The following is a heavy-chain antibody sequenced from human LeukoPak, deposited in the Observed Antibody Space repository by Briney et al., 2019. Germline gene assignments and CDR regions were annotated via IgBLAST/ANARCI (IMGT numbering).Heavy chain of an antibody. J-gene: IGHJ4*02. CDR3: ARDGAPSRPLDY. Sequence: PGGSLRLSCAASGFTFSSYNMNWVRQAPGKGLEWVSSISSSSDYIYYADSVKGRFAISRDNAKNSLYLQMNSLRDEDTAVYYCARDGAPSRPLDYWGQGTLVTVSS. V-gene: IGHV3-21*01. D-gene: IGHD3-16*01. CDR2: ISSSSDYI. CDR1: GFTFSSYN.